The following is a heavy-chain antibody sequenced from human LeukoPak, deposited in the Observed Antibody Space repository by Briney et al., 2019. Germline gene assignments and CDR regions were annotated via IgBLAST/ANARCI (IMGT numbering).Heavy chain of an antibody. CDR1: GFTFSSYA. CDR3: ASEYYYGSGSYYRALYAFDI. Sequence: GGSLRLSCAASGFTFSSYAMHWVRQAPGKGLEWVSSISSSSSYIYYADSVKGRFTISRDNAKSSLYLQMNSLRAEDTAVYYCASEYYYGSGSYYRALYAFDIWGQGTMVTVSS. J-gene: IGHJ3*02. CDR2: ISSSSSYI. V-gene: IGHV3-21*01. D-gene: IGHD3-10*01.